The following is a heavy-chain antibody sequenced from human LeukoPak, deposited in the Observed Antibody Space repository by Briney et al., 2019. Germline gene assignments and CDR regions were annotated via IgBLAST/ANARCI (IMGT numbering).Heavy chain of an antibody. CDR1: GYTFTSYD. J-gene: IGHJ5*02. CDR2: INPNSGGT. CDR3: ARDLTGPAPPWFDP. V-gene: IGHV1-2*02. Sequence: ASVKVSCKASGYTFTSYDINWVRQATGQGLEWMGWINPNSGGTNYAQKFQGRVTMTRDTSISTAYMELSRLRSDDTAVYYCARDLTGPAPPWFDPWGQGTLVTVSS. D-gene: IGHD7-27*01.